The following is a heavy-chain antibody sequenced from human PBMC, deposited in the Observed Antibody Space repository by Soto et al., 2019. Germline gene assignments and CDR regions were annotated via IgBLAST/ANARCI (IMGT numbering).Heavy chain of an antibody. CDR2: IIPIFGTA. CDR1: GGTFSSYA. CDR3: ARGGGIVVVPAAIVYNWFDP. V-gene: IGHV1-69*06. D-gene: IGHD2-2*02. Sequence: QVQLVQSGAEVKKPGSSVKVSCKASGGTFSSYAISWVRQAPGQGLEWMGGIIPIFGTANYAQKFQGRVTITADKSTSTAYMELSSLRSEDTAVYYCARGGGIVVVPAAIVYNWFDPWGQGTLVTVSS. J-gene: IGHJ5*02.